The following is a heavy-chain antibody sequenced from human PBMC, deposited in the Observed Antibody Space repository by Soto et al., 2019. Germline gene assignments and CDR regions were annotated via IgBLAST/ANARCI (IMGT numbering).Heavy chain of an antibody. CDR1: GFPFSSYA. CDR3: ATGYYFDF. J-gene: IGHJ4*02. CDR2: INRNGGGA. Sequence: EVQLLDSGGGLVQPGGSLRLSCKVSGFPFSSYAMSWVRQDPGKGLEWVSSINRNGGGANYADSVKGRFTISRDDSNDVLSLQMNSLRAEDTAIYYCATGYYFDFWGQGTLVTVSS. V-gene: IGHV3-23*01.